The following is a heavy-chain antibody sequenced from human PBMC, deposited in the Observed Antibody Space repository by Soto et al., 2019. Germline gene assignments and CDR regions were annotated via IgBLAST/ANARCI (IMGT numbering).Heavy chain of an antibody. D-gene: IGHD3-10*01. V-gene: IGHV3-11*03. CDR2: ISSSSSYT. Sequence: GGSLRLSCAASGFTFSDYYMSWIRQAPGKGLEWVSYISSSSSYTNYADSVKGRFTISRDNAKNSLYLQMNSLRAEDTAVYYFLRFTYYYGSGSPHPRWLDPSAQRTLVPVSS. CDR3: LRFTYYYGSGSPHPRWLDP. J-gene: IGHJ5*02. CDR1: GFTFSDYY.